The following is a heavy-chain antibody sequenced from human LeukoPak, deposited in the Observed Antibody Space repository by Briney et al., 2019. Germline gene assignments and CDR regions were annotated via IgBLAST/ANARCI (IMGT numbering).Heavy chain of an antibody. D-gene: IGHD3-16*01. CDR2: MNPNSGNT. Sequence: ASVKVSWKASGYTFTSYDINWVRQATGQGLEWMGWMNPNSGNTGYAQKFQGRVTMTRNTSISTAYMELSSLRSEDTAVYYCARGLGEPSPFDYWGQGTLVTVSS. CDR3: ARGLGEPSPFDY. J-gene: IGHJ4*02. CDR1: GYTFTSYD. V-gene: IGHV1-8*01.